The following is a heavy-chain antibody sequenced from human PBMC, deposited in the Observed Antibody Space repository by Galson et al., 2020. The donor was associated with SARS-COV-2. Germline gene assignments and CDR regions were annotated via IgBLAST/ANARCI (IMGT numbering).Heavy chain of an antibody. CDR3: ARDTDGYNSADY. V-gene: IGHV4-31*03. D-gene: IGHD5-12*01. CDR1: GGSVSSGVYY. Sequence: SETLSLTCTVSGGSVSSGVYYWSWIRQLPGKGLEWIGYIYYTGSTYYNPSLKSRLFISRDTSQNQFSLKLSSVTAADTAVYYCARDTDGYNSADYWGQGILVTVSS. J-gene: IGHJ4*02. CDR2: IYYTGST.